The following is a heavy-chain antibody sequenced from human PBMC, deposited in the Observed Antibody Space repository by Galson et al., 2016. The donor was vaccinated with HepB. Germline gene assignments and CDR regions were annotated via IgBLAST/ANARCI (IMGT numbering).Heavy chain of an antibody. CDR3: ATNTIFGGGYYYLNV. V-gene: IGHV1-2*02. J-gene: IGHJ6*03. D-gene: IGHD3-3*01. CDR1: GFTFTGFY. Sequence: SVKVSCKASGFTFTGFYIHWVRQAPGQGLEWMGWMNSKTGSTNYAQKFQGRVTMTRDTSINTAYMELSRLRSDDTALYFCATNTIFGGGYYYLNVWGSGTTVTVSS. CDR2: MNSKTGST.